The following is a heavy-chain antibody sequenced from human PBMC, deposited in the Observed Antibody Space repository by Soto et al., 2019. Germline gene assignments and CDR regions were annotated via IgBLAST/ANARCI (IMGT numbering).Heavy chain of an antibody. Sequence: GGSLSLSCAASGFTFSSYAMHWVRQAPGKGLEWVAVISYDGSNKYYADSVKGRFTISRDNSKNTLYLQMNSLRAEDTAVYYCARDPYKLSIAAAGHFDYWGQGTLVTVS. CDR2: ISYDGSNK. D-gene: IGHD6-13*01. V-gene: IGHV3-30-3*01. CDR3: ARDPYKLSIAAAGHFDY. J-gene: IGHJ4*02. CDR1: GFTFSSYA.